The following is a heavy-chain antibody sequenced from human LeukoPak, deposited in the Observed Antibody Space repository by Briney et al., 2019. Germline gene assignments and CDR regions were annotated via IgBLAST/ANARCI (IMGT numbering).Heavy chain of an antibody. J-gene: IGHJ4*02. CDR1: GFTFSSYA. Sequence: PGRSLRLSCAASGFTFSSYAMHWVRQAPGKGLEGVAVISYDGSNKYYADSVKGRFTISRDNSKNTLYLQMNSLRAEDTAVYYCARACSSGWYSDYWGQGTLVTVSS. D-gene: IGHD6-19*01. V-gene: IGHV3-30*04. CDR2: ISYDGSNK. CDR3: ARACSSGWYSDY.